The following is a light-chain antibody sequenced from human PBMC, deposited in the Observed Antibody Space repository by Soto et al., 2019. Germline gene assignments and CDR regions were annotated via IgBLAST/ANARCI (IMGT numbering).Light chain of an antibody. Sequence: EIVLTQSPATLSLSPGERATLSCRASQSVSSYLAWNQQKPGQAPRLLIYDASNRATGIPARFSGSGSGTDFPLTISSLEPEDFAVYYCQQRSNWPPFTFGPGTKVDIK. V-gene: IGKV3-11*01. CDR3: QQRSNWPPFT. CDR1: QSVSSY. J-gene: IGKJ3*01. CDR2: DAS.